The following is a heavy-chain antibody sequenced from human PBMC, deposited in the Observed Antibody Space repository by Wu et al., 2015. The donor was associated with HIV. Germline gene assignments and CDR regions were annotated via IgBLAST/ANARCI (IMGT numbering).Heavy chain of an antibody. CDR1: TFTFTAYY. Sequence: QVQLVQSGPEVRNPGASLKVSCKASTFTFTAYYIHWVRQAPGQGLEWMGWINPDSGDTNYAQKFRGRVTMTRDASITTAYMALNSLRFDDTAVYYCARGPYYFESWGQGTLVTVSS. CDR3: ARGPYYFES. J-gene: IGHJ4*02. V-gene: IGHV1-2*02. CDR2: INPDSGDT.